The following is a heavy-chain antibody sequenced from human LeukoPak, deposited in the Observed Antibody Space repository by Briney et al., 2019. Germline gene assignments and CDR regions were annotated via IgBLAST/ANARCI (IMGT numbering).Heavy chain of an antibody. V-gene: IGHV4-30-2*01. Sequence: SQTLSLTCAVSGGSISSGGYYWSWIRQPPGKGLEWIGYIYHSGSTYYNPSLKSRVTISVDRSKNQFSLKLSSVTAADTAVYYCARVLQPNPYYYDSSGYLDYWGQGTLVTVSS. J-gene: IGHJ4*02. CDR1: GGSISSGGYY. D-gene: IGHD3-22*01. CDR3: ARVLQPNPYYYDSSGYLDY. CDR2: IYHSGST.